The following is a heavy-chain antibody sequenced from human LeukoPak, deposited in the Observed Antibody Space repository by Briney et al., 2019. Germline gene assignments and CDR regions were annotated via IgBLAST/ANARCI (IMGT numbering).Heavy chain of an antibody. Sequence: QPGGSLRLSCAASGFTFTNYWMHWVRQAPGMGLVWVSRLPPDELGIIYADSVKGQFTVSRDNAKNTVYLQMNNLRVDDTAMYYCVGTIASRGSEYWGQGALVTVSS. V-gene: IGHV3-74*01. CDR2: LPPDELGI. J-gene: IGHJ4*02. D-gene: IGHD6-6*01. CDR1: GFTFTNYW. CDR3: VGTIASRGSEY.